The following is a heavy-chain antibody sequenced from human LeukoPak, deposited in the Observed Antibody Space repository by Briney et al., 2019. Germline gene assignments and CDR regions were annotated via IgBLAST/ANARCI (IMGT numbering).Heavy chain of an antibody. V-gene: IGHV4-30-4*01. CDR3: ASWLVVTAITDPWVDY. CDR2: IYYSGST. J-gene: IGHJ4*02. D-gene: IGHD2-21*02. Sequence: SQTLSLTCTVSGGSISSGDYYWSWIRQPPGKGLEWIGYIYYSGSTYYNPSLKSRVTISVDTSKNQFSLKLSSVTAADTAVYYCASWLVVTAITDPWVDYWGQGTLVTVSS. CDR1: GGSISSGDYY.